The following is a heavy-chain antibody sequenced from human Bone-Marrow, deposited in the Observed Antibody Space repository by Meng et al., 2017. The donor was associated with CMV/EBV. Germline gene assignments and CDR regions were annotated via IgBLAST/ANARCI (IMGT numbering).Heavy chain of an antibody. CDR3: ARVDTAMMFDP. Sequence: QITLKESGPTLVKPXXTLPLTCTFSGFSLSTSGVGVGWIRQPPGKALEWLALIYWDDDKRYSPSLKSRLTLTKDTSKNQVVLTMTNMDPVDTATYYCARVDTAMMFDPWGQGTLVTVSS. CDR2: IYWDDDK. CDR1: GFSLSTSGVG. J-gene: IGHJ5*02. V-gene: IGHV2-5*02. D-gene: IGHD5-18*01.